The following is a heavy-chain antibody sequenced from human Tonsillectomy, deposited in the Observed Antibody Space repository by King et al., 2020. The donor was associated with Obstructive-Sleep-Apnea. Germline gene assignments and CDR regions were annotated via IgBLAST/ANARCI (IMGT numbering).Heavy chain of an antibody. J-gene: IGHJ3*02. CDR1: GYSISSGYY. Sequence: VQLQESGPGLVKPSETLSLTCTVSGYSISSGYYWGWIRQPPGKGLEWIGSIYHSGSTYYNPSLKSRVTISVDTSKNQFSLKLSSVTAADTAVYYCARVGVYYGSGEEGAFDIWGQGTMVTVSS. CDR3: ARVGVYYGSGEEGAFDI. D-gene: IGHD3-10*01. V-gene: IGHV4-38-2*02. CDR2: IYHSGST.